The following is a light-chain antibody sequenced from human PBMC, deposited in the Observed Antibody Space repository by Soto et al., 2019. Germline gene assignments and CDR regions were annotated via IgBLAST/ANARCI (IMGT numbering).Light chain of an antibody. CDR2: GAS. CDR1: QSIASC. Sequence: IVMTQSPATLSVSPGERATLSCRTSQSIASCLAWYQQKPGQAPRLLIYGASSRATGIPDRFSGSGSGTDFTLTISRLEPEDFAVYYCQQYGSSPTFGQGTRLEIK. J-gene: IGKJ5*01. V-gene: IGKV3-20*01. CDR3: QQYGSSPT.